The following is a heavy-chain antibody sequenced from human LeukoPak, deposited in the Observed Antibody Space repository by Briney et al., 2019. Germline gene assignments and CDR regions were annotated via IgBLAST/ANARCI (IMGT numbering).Heavy chain of an antibody. CDR3: ARDTPGGYDFWWFDP. J-gene: IGHJ5*02. CDR2: NSYFGSA. CDR1: GGSVSSNSNY. D-gene: IGHD5-12*01. V-gene: IGHV4-61*01. Sequence: SETLSLACTVSGGSVSSNSNYWSWIRQPPGKGLEWIGYNSYFGSASYNPSLKSRVTISVDTSKNQFSLKLSSVTAADTAVYYCARDTPGGYDFWWFDPWGQGTLVTVSS.